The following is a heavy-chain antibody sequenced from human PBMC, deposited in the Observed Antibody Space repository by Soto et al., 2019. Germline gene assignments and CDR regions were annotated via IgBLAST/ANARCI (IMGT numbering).Heavy chain of an antibody. CDR2: IHHSGST. CDR3: ARGVDSWSGYLF. V-gene: IGHV4-34*01. J-gene: IGHJ4*02. CDR1: GGSLDGYY. Sequence: QVHLQQWGAGRLKPSETLSLTCALYGGSLDGYYWSWIRQSPGKGLEWIGEIHHSGSTKYKPFLKSRVSLLVDTSTKQFSLKLTSVTAADRGVYYCARGVDSWSGYLFWGQGTPVTVSS. D-gene: IGHD3-3*01.